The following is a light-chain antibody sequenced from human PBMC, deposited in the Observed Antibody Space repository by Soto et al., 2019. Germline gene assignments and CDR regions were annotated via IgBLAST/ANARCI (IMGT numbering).Light chain of an antibody. V-gene: IGLV1-44*01. Sequence: QSVLTQPPSASGTPGQRVTISCSGSYSNIGSNTVSWYQQFPGTAPKLLIYVNNQRPSGVTDRFSGSKSDSSASLAISGLQSEDEADYHCNSYASSGTLVFGTGTKVTVL. CDR1: YSNIGSNT. CDR3: NSYASSGTLV. CDR2: VNN. J-gene: IGLJ1*01.